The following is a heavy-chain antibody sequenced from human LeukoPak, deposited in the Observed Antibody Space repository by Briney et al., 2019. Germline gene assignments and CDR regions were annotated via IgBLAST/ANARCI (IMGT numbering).Heavy chain of an antibody. V-gene: IGHV1-69*05. D-gene: IGHD2-2*02. Sequence: SVKVSCKASGGTFSSYAISWVRQAPGQGLEWMGGIIPIFGTANYAQKFQGRVTITTDESTSTAYMELSSLRSEDTAVYYCARGRRGYCSSTSCYTFDYYYYYMDVWGKGTAVTVSS. J-gene: IGHJ6*03. CDR1: GGTFSSYA. CDR2: IIPIFGTA. CDR3: ARGRRGYCSSTSCYTFDYYYYYMDV.